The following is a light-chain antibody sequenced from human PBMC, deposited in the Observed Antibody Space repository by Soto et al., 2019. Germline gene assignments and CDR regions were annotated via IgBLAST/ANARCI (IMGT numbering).Light chain of an antibody. CDR2: EVS. Sequence: QSALTQPASVSGSPGQSITISCTGSSSDVGGYNYVSWYQQHPGKAPKLMIYEVSDRPSGVSNRFSGSKSGNTASLTISGLQAEDEADYYCSSYAAYNKWMFGGGTKVTVL. V-gene: IGLV2-14*01. CDR1: SSDVGGYNY. CDR3: SSYAAYNKWM. J-gene: IGLJ3*02.